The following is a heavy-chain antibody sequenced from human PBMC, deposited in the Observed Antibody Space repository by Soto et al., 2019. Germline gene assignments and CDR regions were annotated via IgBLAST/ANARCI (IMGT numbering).Heavy chain of an antibody. V-gene: IGHV3-23*01. CDR3: AARTTVVTGDY. CDR2: ISGSGGST. Sequence: VQMLESGGGLVQPGGSLRLSCAASGFTFSSYAMSWVSQAPGKGLEWVSAISGSGGSTYYADSVKGRFTISRDNSKNTLYLQMNSLRAEDTAVYYCAARTTVVTGDYWGQGTLVTVSS. CDR1: GFTFSSYA. J-gene: IGHJ4*02. D-gene: IGHD4-17*01.